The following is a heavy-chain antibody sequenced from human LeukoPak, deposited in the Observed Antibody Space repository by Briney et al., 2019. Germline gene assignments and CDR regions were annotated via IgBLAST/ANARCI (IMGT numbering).Heavy chain of an antibody. CDR1: GFTFSSYA. J-gene: IGHJ4*02. D-gene: IGHD2-2*01. Sequence: PGGSLRLSCAASGFTFSSYAMNWVRQAPGKGLEWVSAISGSGGSTYYADSVKGRFTISRDNSKNTLYLQMNSLRAEDTAVYYCAKVGRLVVVPAAPDYWGQGTLVIVSS. CDR2: ISGSGGST. CDR3: AKVGRLVVVPAAPDY. V-gene: IGHV3-23*01.